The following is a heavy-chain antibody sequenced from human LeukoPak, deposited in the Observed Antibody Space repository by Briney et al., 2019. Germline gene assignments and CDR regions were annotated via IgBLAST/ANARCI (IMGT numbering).Heavy chain of an antibody. V-gene: IGHV4-61*02. D-gene: IGHD3-10*01. Sequence: SETLSLTCTVSGGSFSSGSYYWSWLRQPAGKGLEWIGRIYTSGSTNYNPSLKSRVTISVDTSKNQFSLMLSSVTAADTAVYYCARVWGGEYYHYMDVWGKGTTVTISS. CDR1: GGSFSSGSYY. J-gene: IGHJ6*03. CDR2: IYTSGST. CDR3: ARVWGGEYYHYMDV.